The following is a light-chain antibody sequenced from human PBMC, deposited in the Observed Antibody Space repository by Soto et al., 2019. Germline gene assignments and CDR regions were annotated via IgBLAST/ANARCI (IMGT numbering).Light chain of an antibody. CDR3: RQYDNLLLA. J-gene: IGKJ4*01. CDR2: DAS. CDR1: QDITTY. Sequence: DIPMTQSPSSLSASVGDRVTITCQASQDITTYLNWYQQKPGKAPKLLIYDASNLATGVTSRFSGSGSGTDVTVTISSLQPEDIATYDCRQYDNLLLAFGEGTKVEIK. V-gene: IGKV1-33*01.